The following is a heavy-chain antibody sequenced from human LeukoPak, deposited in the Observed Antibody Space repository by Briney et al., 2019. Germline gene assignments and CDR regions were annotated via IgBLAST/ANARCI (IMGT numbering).Heavy chain of an antibody. Sequence: SETLSLTCTVSGGSISSYYWSWIRQPAGKGLEWIGCINTSGSTNYNPSLKSRVTMSVDTSKNQFSLKLSSVTAADTAVYYCAVSCSSTSCYAGALYWGQGTLVTVSS. CDR3: AVSCSSTSCYAGALY. D-gene: IGHD2-2*01. J-gene: IGHJ4*02. CDR1: GGSISSYY. CDR2: INTSGST. V-gene: IGHV4-4*07.